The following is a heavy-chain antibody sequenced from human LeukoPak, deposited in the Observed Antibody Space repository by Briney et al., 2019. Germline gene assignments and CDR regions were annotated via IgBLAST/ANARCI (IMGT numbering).Heavy chain of an antibody. V-gene: IGHV4-4*07. D-gene: IGHD1-26*01. CDR2: IYTSGST. J-gene: IGHJ4*02. CDR3: ASQDRVGATGRGYFDY. CDR1: GGSISSYY. Sequence: SETLSLTCTVSGGSISSYYWSWIRQPAGKGLEWIGRIYTSGSTNYNPSLKSRVTMSVDTSKNQFSLKLSSVTAADTAVYYCASQDRVGATGRGYFDYWGQGTLVTVSS.